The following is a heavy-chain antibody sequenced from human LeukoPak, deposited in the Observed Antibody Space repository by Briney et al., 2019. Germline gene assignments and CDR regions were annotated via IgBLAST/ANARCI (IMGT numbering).Heavy chain of an antibody. D-gene: IGHD1-26*01. CDR3: ARGATTGAEYFQH. J-gene: IGHJ1*01. Sequence: PGGSLRLSCAPSGFTFSDYYTRWIRQAPGKGLEWVSYISSSGSTIYYADSVKGRFTISRDNAKNSLYLQMNSLRAEDTAVYYCARGATTGAEYFQHWGQGTLVTVSS. V-gene: IGHV3-11*01. CDR1: GFTFSDYY. CDR2: ISSSGSTI.